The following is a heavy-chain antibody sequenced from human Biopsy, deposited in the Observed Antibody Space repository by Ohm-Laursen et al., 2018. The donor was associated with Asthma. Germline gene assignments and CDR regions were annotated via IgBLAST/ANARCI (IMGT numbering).Heavy chain of an antibody. CDR3: ARGYSGSDRIVYYYSGLEV. Sequence: ASVKVSYKASGDSFSNYAISWVRQAPGQGLEWMGGPIPVLGTPDHAQMFEGRVTITADESTSTAYMELSSLSSEDTAVYYCARGYSGSDRIVYYYSGLEVWGQGTTVTVSS. J-gene: IGHJ6*02. V-gene: IGHV1-69*13. CDR2: PIPVLGTP. D-gene: IGHD5-12*01. CDR1: GDSFSNYA.